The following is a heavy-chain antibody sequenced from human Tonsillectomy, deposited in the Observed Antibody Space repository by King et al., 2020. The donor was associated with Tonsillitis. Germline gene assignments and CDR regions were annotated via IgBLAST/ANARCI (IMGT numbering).Heavy chain of an antibody. CDR3: AREFKRDCSSTSCHFLY. CDR1: GYTFTSYA. CDR2: INTNTGNP. Sequence: VQLVESGSELKKPGASVKVSCKASGYTFTSYAMNWVRQAPGQGLEWMGWINTNTGNPTYAQGFTGRFVFSLDTSVSTAYLQISSLKAEDTAVYYCAREFKRDCSSTSCHFLYWGQGTLVTVYS. D-gene: IGHD2-2*01. V-gene: IGHV7-4-1*02. J-gene: IGHJ4*02.